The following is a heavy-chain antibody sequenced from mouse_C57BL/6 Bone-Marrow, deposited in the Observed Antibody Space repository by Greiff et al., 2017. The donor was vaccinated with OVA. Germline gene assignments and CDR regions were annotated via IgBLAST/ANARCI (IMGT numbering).Heavy chain of an antibody. D-gene: IGHD2-2*01. CDR3: ASRGAMVTSYYFDY. Sequence: QVQLQQPGAELVKPGASVKLSCKASGYTFTSYWMHWVKQRPGQGLEWIGMIHPNSGSTNYNEKFKSKATLTVDKSSSTAYMQLSSLTSEDSAVYYCASRGAMVTSYYFDYWGQGTTLTVSS. J-gene: IGHJ2*01. V-gene: IGHV1-64*01. CDR2: IHPNSGST. CDR1: GYTFTSYW.